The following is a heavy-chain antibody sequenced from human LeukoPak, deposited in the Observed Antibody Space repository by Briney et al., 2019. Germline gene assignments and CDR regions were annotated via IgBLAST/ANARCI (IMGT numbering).Heavy chain of an antibody. CDR1: GGSISSYY. V-gene: IGHV4-59*01. CDR3: ARDRGITMVRGVMDYYYYGMDV. CDR2: IYYRGST. Sequence: PSETLSLTCTVSGGSISSYYWSWIRQPPGKGLEWIGYIYYRGSTNYNPSLKSRVTISVDTSKNQFSLKLSSVTAADTAVYYCARDRGITMVRGVMDYYYYGMDVWGQGTTVTVSS. D-gene: IGHD3-10*01. J-gene: IGHJ6*02.